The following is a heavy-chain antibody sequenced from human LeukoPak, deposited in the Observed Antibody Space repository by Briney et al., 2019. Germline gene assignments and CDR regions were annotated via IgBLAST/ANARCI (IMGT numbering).Heavy chain of an antibody. CDR2: IYSGGST. V-gene: IGHV3-66*01. CDR3: ARSRVVVAATVDY. J-gene: IGHJ4*02. D-gene: IGHD2-15*01. Sequence: GGSLRLSCAASGFIVSNNYINWVRQAPGKGLEWVSVIYSGGSTYYADSVKGRFTISRDSSKNTLYLQMNSLRVEDTAVYYCARSRVVVAATVDYWGQGTLVTVSS. CDR1: GFIVSNNY.